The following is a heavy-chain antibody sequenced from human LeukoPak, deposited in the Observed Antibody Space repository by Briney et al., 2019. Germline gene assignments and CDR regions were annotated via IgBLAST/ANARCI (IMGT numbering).Heavy chain of an antibody. Sequence: QPGGSLRLSCAASGFTFSSYWMHWVRQAPGKGLVWVARIYTDGRSTSYAGSVKGRFTISKDNAKNMLYLQMNSLRADDTAVYYCARESSSCYDYWGQGTLVTVSS. CDR3: ARESSSCYDY. J-gene: IGHJ4*02. CDR1: GFTFSSYW. V-gene: IGHV3-74*01. D-gene: IGHD6-13*01. CDR2: IYTDGRST.